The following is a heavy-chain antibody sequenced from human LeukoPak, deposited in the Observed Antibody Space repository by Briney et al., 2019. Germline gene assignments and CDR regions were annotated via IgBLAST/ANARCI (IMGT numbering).Heavy chain of an antibody. Sequence: GGSLKLSCAPSGFTFSGAAIHWVRHSSEKGLEWVWQIYKKDKGYATATAYAAWVKGKFTISRDDSINTAYLQMKSLKTEDTALYYCTRDSGTYDWFDPWGQGTLVSVSS. D-gene: IGHD1-26*01. J-gene: IGHJ5*02. CDR2: IYKKDKGYATAT. CDR3: TRDSGTYDWFDP. V-gene: IGHV3-73*01. CDR1: GFTFSGAA.